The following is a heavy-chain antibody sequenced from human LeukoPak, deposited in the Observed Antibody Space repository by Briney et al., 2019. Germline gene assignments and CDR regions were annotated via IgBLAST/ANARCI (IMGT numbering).Heavy chain of an antibody. Sequence: SVKVSCKASGGTFSSYTISWVRQAPGQGLEWMGGIIPIFGTANYAQKFQGRVTITADESTSTAYMELSSLRSEDTAVYYCARGLLSSGYHRRLYGMDVWGQGTTVTVSS. V-gene: IGHV1-69*01. J-gene: IGHJ6*02. CDR3: ARGLLSSGYHRRLYGMDV. D-gene: IGHD3-22*01. CDR2: IIPIFGTA. CDR1: GGTFSSYT.